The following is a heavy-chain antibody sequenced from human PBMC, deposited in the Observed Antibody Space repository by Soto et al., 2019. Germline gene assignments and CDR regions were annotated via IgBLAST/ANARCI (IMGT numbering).Heavy chain of an antibody. Sequence: EVQLVESGGGLVQPGGSLRLSCTASGFTFSDSWMTWVRQAPGKGLEWVARIKPDESEKKYADSVKGRFSISRDNAKNSMYLHMDSLRGEDTAVYYCVRGGSNYASWGQGTLFTVSS. CDR2: IKPDESEK. V-gene: IGHV3-7*01. CDR1: GFTFSDSW. CDR3: VRGGSNYAS. D-gene: IGHD4-4*01. J-gene: IGHJ5*02.